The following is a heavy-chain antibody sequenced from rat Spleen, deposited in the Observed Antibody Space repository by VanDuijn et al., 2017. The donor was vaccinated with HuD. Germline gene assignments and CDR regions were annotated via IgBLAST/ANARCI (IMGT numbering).Heavy chain of an antibody. CDR2: INYDGRST. Sequence: EVQLVESDGGLVQPGRSLKLSCAASGFIFSDHYVAWVRQAPTKGLEWVATINYDGRSTFYRDSVRDRFTISRDNERSTLYLQVDSLRSEDTATYYCASLNYGRYYWGQGVMVTVSS. V-gene: IGHV5-7*01. CDR1: GFIFSDHY. CDR3: ASLNYGRYY. J-gene: IGHJ2*01. D-gene: IGHD1-11*01.